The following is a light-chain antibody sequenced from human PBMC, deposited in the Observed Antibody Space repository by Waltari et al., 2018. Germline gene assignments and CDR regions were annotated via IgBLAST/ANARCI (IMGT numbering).Light chain of an antibody. CDR2: PVS. V-gene: IGKV1-6*01. CDR3: LHDYNYPRT. CDR1: QNIGIN. Sequence: AIQMTQSPSSLSASVGARVIITFRASQNIGINLAWYRQKPGKAPALLIDPVSTLQSGVPSRFSGSGSGTDFTLTISSLQPEDFTTYYCLHDYNYPRTFGQGTKVEI. J-gene: IGKJ1*01.